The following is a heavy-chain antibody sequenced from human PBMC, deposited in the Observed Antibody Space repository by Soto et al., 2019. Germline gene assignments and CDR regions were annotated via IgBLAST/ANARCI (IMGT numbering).Heavy chain of an antibody. Sequence: EVQLLESGGGLVQPGGSLRLSCAASGFTFSSYAMSWVRQAPGKGLEWVSAISGSGGSTYYADSVKGRFTISRDNSKNTLYLQTNSLRAEDTAVYYCAKDNSGWYTVDYWGQGTLVTVSS. V-gene: IGHV3-23*01. J-gene: IGHJ4*02. CDR2: ISGSGGST. CDR1: GFTFSSYA. D-gene: IGHD6-19*01. CDR3: AKDNSGWYTVDY.